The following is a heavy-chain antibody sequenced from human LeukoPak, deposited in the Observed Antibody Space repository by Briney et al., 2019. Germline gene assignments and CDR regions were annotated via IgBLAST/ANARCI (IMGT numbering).Heavy chain of an antibody. D-gene: IGHD3-9*01. CDR2: ISYDGSNK. CDR3: AKDRSRVLRYFDWLLYFDY. V-gene: IGHV3-30*18. Sequence: GRSLRLSCAASGFTFSSYGMHWVRQAPGKGLEWVGVISYDGSNKYYADSVKGRFTISRDNSKNTLYLQMNSLRAEDTAVYYCAKDRSRVLRYFDWLLYFDYWGQGTLVTVSS. J-gene: IGHJ4*02. CDR1: GFTFSSYG.